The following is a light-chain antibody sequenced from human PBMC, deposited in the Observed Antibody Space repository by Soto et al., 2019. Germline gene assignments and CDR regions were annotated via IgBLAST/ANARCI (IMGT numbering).Light chain of an antibody. J-gene: IGLJ2*01. V-gene: IGLV2-23*01. CDR1: SSDIGSYNL. CDR3: CSYAGRSTYLV. Sequence: QSALTQPASVSGSPGQSLTISCTGTSSDIGSYNLVSWYQHHPGKAPKLLICEGTERPSGVSNRFSGSKSGNTASLTISGLQAEDEAHYYCCSYAGRSTYLVFGGGTKLTVL. CDR2: EGT.